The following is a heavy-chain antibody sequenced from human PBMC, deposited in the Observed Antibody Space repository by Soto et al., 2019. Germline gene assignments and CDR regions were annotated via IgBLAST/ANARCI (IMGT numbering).Heavy chain of an antibody. CDR1: GGSISSYY. D-gene: IGHD5-12*01. V-gene: IGHV4-59*01. CDR2: IYYSGST. CDR3: AGGAGTKGYSAPKNGFDP. Sequence: PSETLSLTCTVSGGSISSYYWSWIRQPPGKGLEWIGYIYYSGSTNYNPSLKSRVTISVDTSKNQFSLKLSSVTAADTAVYYCAGGAGTKGYSAPKNGFDPRGQGTLVTVSS. J-gene: IGHJ5*02.